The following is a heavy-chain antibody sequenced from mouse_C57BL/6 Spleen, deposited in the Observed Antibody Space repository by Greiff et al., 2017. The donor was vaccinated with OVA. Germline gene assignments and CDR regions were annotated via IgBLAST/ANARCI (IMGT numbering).Heavy chain of an antibody. CDR3: ARDSAGYGAMDY. V-gene: IGHV3-6*01. D-gene: IGHD3-2*02. CDR2: ISYDGSN. J-gene: IGHJ4*01. CDR1: GYSITSGYY. Sequence: ESGPGFVKPSQSLSLTCSVTGYSITSGYYWNWIRQFPGNKLEWMGYISYDGSNNYNPSLKNRISITRDTSKNPFFLKLNSVTTEDTATYYCARDSAGYGAMDYWGQGTSVTVSS.